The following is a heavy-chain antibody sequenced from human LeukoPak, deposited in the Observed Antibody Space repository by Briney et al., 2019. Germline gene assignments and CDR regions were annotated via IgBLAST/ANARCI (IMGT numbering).Heavy chain of an antibody. CDR2: ISWNSGSI. Sequence: GGSPRLSCAASGFTFDDYAMHWVRQAPGKGLEWVSGISWNSGSIGYADSVKGRFTISRDNAKNSLYLQMNSLRAEDMALYYCAKAYNWNLNYYMDVWGKGTTVTVSS. J-gene: IGHJ6*03. D-gene: IGHD1-7*01. CDR1: GFTFDDYA. V-gene: IGHV3-9*03. CDR3: AKAYNWNLNYYMDV.